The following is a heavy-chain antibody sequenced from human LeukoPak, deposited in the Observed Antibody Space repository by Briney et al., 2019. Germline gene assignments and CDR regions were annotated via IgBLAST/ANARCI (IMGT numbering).Heavy chain of an antibody. CDR1: GGSISSSSYY. Sequence: SETLSLTCNVSGGSISSSSYYWGWIRQPPGKGLEWIGNSYYSGSTYYNPSLKSRVTISVDTSKSQFSLKLSSVTAADTAVYYCARHPRERRYSSWDSGSSYWGQGTLVTVSS. D-gene: IGHD6-6*01. CDR2: SYYSGST. CDR3: ARHPRERRYSSWDSGSSY. V-gene: IGHV4-39*01. J-gene: IGHJ4*02.